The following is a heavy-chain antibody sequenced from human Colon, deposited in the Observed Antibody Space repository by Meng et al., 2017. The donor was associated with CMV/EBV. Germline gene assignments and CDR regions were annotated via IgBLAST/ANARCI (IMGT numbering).Heavy chain of an antibody. V-gene: IGHV3-48*04. CDR2: INYIGSTI. J-gene: IGHJ6*02. CDR3: ARVLSGTRYKEGGKYYGMDV. Sequence: GESLRISCVASGFTFTSYSRNWVPQAPGRGLEGSSYINYIGSTIYYADSVKGRFTISRDTAKNSLYRQMNSLRSEDTAVYFCARVLSGTRYKEGGKYYGMDVWGQGTTVTVSS. D-gene: IGHD2-2*01. CDR1: GFTFTSYS.